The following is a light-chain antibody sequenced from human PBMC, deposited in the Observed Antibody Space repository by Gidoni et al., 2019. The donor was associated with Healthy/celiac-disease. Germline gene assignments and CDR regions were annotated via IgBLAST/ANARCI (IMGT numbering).Light chain of an antibody. CDR2: GKN. CDR3: NSRDSSGNHLKV. V-gene: IGLV3-19*01. Sequence: SSELTQDPAVSVALGQTVRLTCQGDSLRSYYASWYQQKPGQAPVLVIYGKNNRTSGIPDRVSGSSAGNTASLTITGAQAEDEADYYCNSRDSSGNHLKVFGGGTKLTVL. CDR1: SLRSYY. J-gene: IGLJ2*01.